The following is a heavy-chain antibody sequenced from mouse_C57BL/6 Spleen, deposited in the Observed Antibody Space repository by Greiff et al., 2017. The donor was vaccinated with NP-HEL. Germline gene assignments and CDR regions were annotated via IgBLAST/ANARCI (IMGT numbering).Heavy chain of an antibody. CDR3: ARLGGRNFDV. V-gene: IGHV5-9*01. CDR1: GFTFSSYT. J-gene: IGHJ1*03. CDR2: ISGGGGNT. Sequence: DVMLVESGGGLVKPGGSLKLSCAASGFTFSSYTMSWVRQTPEKRLEWVATISGGGGNTYYPDSVKGRFTISRDNAKNTLYLQMSSLTSEDTALDYCARLGGRNFDVWGKGTTVTVSS.